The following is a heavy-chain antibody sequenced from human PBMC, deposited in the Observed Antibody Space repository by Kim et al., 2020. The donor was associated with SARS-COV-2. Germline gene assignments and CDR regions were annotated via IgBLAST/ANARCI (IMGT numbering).Heavy chain of an antibody. CDR1: GFTFSNHW. Sequence: GGSLRLSCAASGFTFSNHWMAWVRQAPGKGLEWVANIKEDGSEEYYADSVKGRCTISRDNAKNSLYLQMNSLTAEDTAVDYCCQEEGAGWSGGFDNWGQGTVVTGSS. CDR3: CQEEGAGWSGGFDN. D-gene: IGHD6-19*01. CDR2: IKEDGSEE. V-gene: IGHV3-7*01. J-gene: IGHJ4*02.